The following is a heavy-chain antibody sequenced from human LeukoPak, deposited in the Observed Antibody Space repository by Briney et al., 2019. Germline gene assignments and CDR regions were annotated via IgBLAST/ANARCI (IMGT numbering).Heavy chain of an antibody. CDR1: GFTFSSYW. Sequence: PGGSLRLSCAASGFTFSSYWMSWVRQAPGKGLEWVANIKQDGSEKYYVDSVKGRFTISRDNSKNTLYLQMNSLRAEDTAVYYCAKTGYGDYVSIDWFDPWGQGTLVTVSS. V-gene: IGHV3-7*01. D-gene: IGHD4-17*01. J-gene: IGHJ5*02. CDR3: AKTGYGDYVSIDWFDP. CDR2: IKQDGSEK.